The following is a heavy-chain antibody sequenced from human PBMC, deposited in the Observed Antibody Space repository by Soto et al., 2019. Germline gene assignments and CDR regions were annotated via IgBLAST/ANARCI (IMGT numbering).Heavy chain of an antibody. CDR1: GFNFMSYA. CDR3: AKDQWGLSGEWLGGYFDH. J-gene: IGHJ4*02. CDR2: ISRDGRIT. V-gene: IGHV3-64D*06. Sequence: GGSLRLSCSVSGFNFMSYAMHWVRRAPGRRLEHVSAISRDGRITYYAASVHDRFTITRDNSKNTLYLQMSSLSVDDTAVYYCAKDQWGLSGEWLGGYFDHWGQGTQVTVSS. D-gene: IGHD2-8*02.